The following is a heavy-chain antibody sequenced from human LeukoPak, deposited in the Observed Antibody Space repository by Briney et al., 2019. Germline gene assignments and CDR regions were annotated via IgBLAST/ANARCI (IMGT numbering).Heavy chain of an antibody. Sequence: GGSLRLSCAASGFTFSSYSMNWVRQAPGKGLEWVSSISSSSSYIYYADSVKGRFTISRDNANNSLFLQMSSLRAEDTAVYYCARVASAEASVLYYMDVWGKGTTVTVSS. V-gene: IGHV3-21*01. CDR2: ISSSSSYI. J-gene: IGHJ6*03. CDR3: ARVASAEASVLYYMDV. CDR1: GFTFSSYS. D-gene: IGHD4/OR15-4a*01.